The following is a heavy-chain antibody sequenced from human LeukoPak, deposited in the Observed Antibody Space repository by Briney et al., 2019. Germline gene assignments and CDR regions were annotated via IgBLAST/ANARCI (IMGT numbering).Heavy chain of an antibody. J-gene: IGHJ4*02. V-gene: IGHV3-7*03. D-gene: IGHD3-10*01. Sequence: GGSLRLSCVASGFTFRTDWMSWVRQAPGKGPEWVASIKDDGSEIYYVDSVRGRFTISRDNAKNSLYLQMNSLRAEDTAVYYCARDWGVGRRDYWGQGTLVTVSS. CDR3: ARDWGVGRRDY. CDR2: IKDDGSEI. CDR1: GFTFRTDW.